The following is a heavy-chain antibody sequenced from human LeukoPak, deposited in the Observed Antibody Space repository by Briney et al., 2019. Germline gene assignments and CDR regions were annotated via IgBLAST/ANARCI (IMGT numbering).Heavy chain of an antibody. CDR3: AKHREQWLGYYFDY. CDR2: ISSSGGST. D-gene: IGHD6-19*01. V-gene: IGHV3-23*01. J-gene: IGHJ4*02. Sequence: PGGSLRLSCAASGFTFSSYAMSWVRQAPGKGLEWVSGISSSGGSTYYADSVKGRFTISRDNSKNTLYLQMNSLRAEDTAVYYCAKHREQWLGYYFDYWGQGTLVTVSS. CDR1: GFTFSSYA.